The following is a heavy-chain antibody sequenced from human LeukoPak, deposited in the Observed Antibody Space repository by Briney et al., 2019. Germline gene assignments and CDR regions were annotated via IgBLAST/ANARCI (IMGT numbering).Heavy chain of an antibody. Sequence: PSETLSLTCTVSGGSISSGDYYWSWIRQPPGKGLEWVGYIYYSGSTYYNPPLKSRVTISVDTSKNQFSLKLSSVTAADTAVYYCARGAHRTVTTLGYWGQGTLVTVSS. CDR1: GGSISSGDYY. CDR2: IYYSGST. CDR3: ARGAHRTVTTLGY. V-gene: IGHV4-30-4*08. J-gene: IGHJ4*02. D-gene: IGHD4-11*01.